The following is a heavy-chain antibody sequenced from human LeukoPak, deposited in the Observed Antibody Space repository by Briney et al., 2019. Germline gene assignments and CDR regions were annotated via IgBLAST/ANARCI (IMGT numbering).Heavy chain of an antibody. CDR1: GFTFSSYG. CDR3: ARGPAYGSGKFGPFDY. Sequence: PGGSLRLSCAASGFTFSSYGMHWVRQAPGKGLEWVAFIRYDGSNKYYADSVKGRFTISRDNSKNTLYLQMNSLRAEDTAVYYCARGPAYGSGKFGPFDYWGQGTLVTVSS. CDR2: IRYDGSNK. V-gene: IGHV3-30*02. J-gene: IGHJ4*02. D-gene: IGHD3-10*01.